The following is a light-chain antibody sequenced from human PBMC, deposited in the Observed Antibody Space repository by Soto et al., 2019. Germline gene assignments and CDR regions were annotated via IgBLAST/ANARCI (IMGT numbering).Light chain of an antibody. CDR1: ESISSY. Sequence: DIQMTQSPSTLSASVGDRVTITCRASESISSYLAWYQEKPRKAPKLLIYKASALESGVPSRFSGRGSGTKFTLTISSLQPDDVATYFCQEYKTYSHTFGQGTKLEI. V-gene: IGKV1-5*03. CDR3: QEYKTYSHT. CDR2: KAS. J-gene: IGKJ2*01.